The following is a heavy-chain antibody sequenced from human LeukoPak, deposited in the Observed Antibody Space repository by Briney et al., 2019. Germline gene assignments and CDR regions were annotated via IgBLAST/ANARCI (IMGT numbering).Heavy chain of an antibody. Sequence: PGGSLRLSCAASGFTFSDYSMNWVRQAQGKGLEWVSFISSGSSYIYYADSVKGRFTISRDNAKNSLYLQMNSLRAEDTAVYYCARGSSSFDYWGQGTLVTVSS. CDR1: GFTFSDYS. D-gene: IGHD6-6*01. V-gene: IGHV3-21*01. J-gene: IGHJ4*02. CDR3: ARGSSSFDY. CDR2: ISSGSSYI.